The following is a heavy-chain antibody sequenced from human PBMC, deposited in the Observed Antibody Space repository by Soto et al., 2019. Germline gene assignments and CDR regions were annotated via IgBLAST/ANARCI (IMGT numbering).Heavy chain of an antibody. CDR1: GGSISSSNW. V-gene: IGHV4-4*02. J-gene: IGHJ6*02. CDR2: IYHSGST. Sequence: SETLSLTCAVSGGSISSSNWWSWVRPPPGKGLEWIGEIYHSGSTNYNPSLKSRVTISVDKSKNQFSLKLSSVTAADTAVYYCARDRAAAGTPYYYYYGMDVWGQGTTVTVSS. D-gene: IGHD6-13*01. CDR3: ARDRAAAGTPYYYYYGMDV.